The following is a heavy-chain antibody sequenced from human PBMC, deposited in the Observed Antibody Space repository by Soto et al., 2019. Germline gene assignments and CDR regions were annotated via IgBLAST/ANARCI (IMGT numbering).Heavy chain of an antibody. CDR1: GGTFSSYT. V-gene: IGHV1-69*02. J-gene: IGHJ3*02. CDR3: ARRYCSGGSCFAFDI. CDR2: IIPILGIA. D-gene: IGHD2-15*01. Sequence: SVKVSCKASGGTFSSYTISWVRQAPGQGLEWMGRIIPILGIANYAQKFQGRVTITADKSTSTAYMELSSLRSEDTAVYYCARRYCSGGSCFAFDIWGQGTMVTVSS.